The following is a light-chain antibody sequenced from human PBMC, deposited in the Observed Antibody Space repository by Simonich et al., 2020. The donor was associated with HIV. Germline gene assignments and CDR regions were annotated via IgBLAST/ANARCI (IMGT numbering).Light chain of an antibody. V-gene: IGLV2-23*01. CDR1: RSDVGSYNL. CDR3: CSYAGSSTWV. J-gene: IGLJ3*02. CDR2: EGS. Sequence: QSALTQPASVSGSPGQSITIPCTGTRSDVGSYNLVSWYQQHPGKAPKVMIYEGSERPSGVSNRFSGSKSDNTASLTISGLQAEDEADYYCCSYAGSSTWVFGGGTKVTVL.